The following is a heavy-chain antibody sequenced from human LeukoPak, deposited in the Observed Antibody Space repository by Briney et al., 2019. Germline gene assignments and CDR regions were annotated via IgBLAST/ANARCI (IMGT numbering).Heavy chain of an antibody. CDR1: GFTFTTYW. V-gene: IGHV3-7*03. D-gene: IGHD6-19*01. J-gene: IGHJ4*02. Sequence: GGSLRLSCAASGFTFTTYWMGLVGQAPGKGLEWVANIKPDGSAKYYVDSVKGRFTISRDNAKNSLYLQMNSLRAEDTAVYYCARSVAGLDYWGQGTLVTVSS. CDR3: ARSVAGLDY. CDR2: IKPDGSAK.